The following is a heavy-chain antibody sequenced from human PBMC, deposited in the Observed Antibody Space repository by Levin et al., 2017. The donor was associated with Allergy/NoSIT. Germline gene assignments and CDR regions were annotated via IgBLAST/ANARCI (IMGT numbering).Heavy chain of an antibody. CDR3: IRDFDWNVVDY. V-gene: IGHV3-49*04. Sequence: SCTGSGFTFGDYAMSWVRQAPGTGLEWVGFIRSKAYGGTTEYAASVKGRFTISRDDSKSIAYLQMNSLKTEDTAVYYCIRDFDWNVVDYWGQGTLVTVSS. D-gene: IGHD3-9*01. CDR2: IRSKAYGGTT. CDR1: GFTFGDYA. J-gene: IGHJ4*02.